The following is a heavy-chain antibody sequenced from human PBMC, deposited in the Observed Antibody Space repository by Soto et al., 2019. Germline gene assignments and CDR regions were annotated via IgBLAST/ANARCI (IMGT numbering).Heavy chain of an antibody. CDR2: IYYSGST. Sequence: QLLESGPGLVKPSETLSLTCTVSGGSISSSSYYWGWIRQPPGKGLEWIGSIYYSGSTYYNPSLKSRVTISVDTSKNQFSLKLSSVTAADTAVYYCARRPYDYIWGSYRDDAFDIWGQGTMVTVSS. J-gene: IGHJ3*02. V-gene: IGHV4-39*01. CDR3: ARRPYDYIWGSYRDDAFDI. D-gene: IGHD3-16*02. CDR1: GGSISSSSYY.